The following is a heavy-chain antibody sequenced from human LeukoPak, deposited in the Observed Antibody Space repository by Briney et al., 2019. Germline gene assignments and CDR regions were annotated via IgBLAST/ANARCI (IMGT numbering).Heavy chain of an antibody. CDR2: IHPGDSDT. V-gene: IGHV5-51*01. J-gene: IGHJ4*02. CDR1: GSIFTSYW. D-gene: IGHD6-19*01. Sequence: GASLQISCKGSGSIFTSYWIGWVRQLPGKGLEWMGIIHPGDSDTSYSPSFQGQVTISADKSISTAYLQWSSLKASDTAMYYCARRDSSGWYAFDYWGQGTLVTVSS. CDR3: ARRDSSGWYAFDY.